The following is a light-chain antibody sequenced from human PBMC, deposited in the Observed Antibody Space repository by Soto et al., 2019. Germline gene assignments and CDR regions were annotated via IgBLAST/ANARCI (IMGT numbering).Light chain of an antibody. J-gene: IGLJ2*01. V-gene: IGLV3-21*04. Sequence: SYELTQPPSVSVAPGKTARIACGGNNIESKTLHWYQQKPGQAPVLVIYYDSDRPSGIPERFSGSNSGNTATLIISRVEAGDEADYYCQVWDSSLDHVVFGGGTKLTVL. CDR3: QVWDSSLDHVV. CDR2: YDS. CDR1: NIESKT.